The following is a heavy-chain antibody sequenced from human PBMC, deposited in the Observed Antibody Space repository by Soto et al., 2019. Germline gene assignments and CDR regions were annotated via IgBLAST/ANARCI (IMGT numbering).Heavy chain of an antibody. D-gene: IGHD2-2*01. Sequence: SETLSLTCAVSGGSISSGGYYWSWIRQHPGKGLEWIGYIYYSGSTYYNPSLKSRVTISVDTSKNQFSLKLSSVTATDTAVYYCARFWRGPAAIYYYYGMDVWGQGTTVTVSS. CDR2: IYYSGST. V-gene: IGHV4-31*11. CDR3: ARFWRGPAAIYYYYGMDV. J-gene: IGHJ6*02. CDR1: GGSISSGGYY.